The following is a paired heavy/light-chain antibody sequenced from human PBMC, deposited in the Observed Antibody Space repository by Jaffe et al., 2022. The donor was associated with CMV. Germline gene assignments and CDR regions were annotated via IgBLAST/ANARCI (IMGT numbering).Light chain of an antibody. CDR3: QQLNSYLYT. Sequence: DIQLTQSPSFLSASVGDRVTITCRASQGISSYLAWYQQKPGKAPKLLIYAASTLQSGVPSRFSGSGSGTEFTLTISSLQPEDFATYYCQQLNSYLYTFGQGTKLEIK. V-gene: IGKV1-9*01. CDR1: QGISSY. J-gene: IGKJ2*01. CDR2: AAS.
Heavy chain of an antibody. CDR3: AREIAARENWFDP. V-gene: IGHV6-1*01. CDR1: GDSVSSNSAA. J-gene: IGHJ5*02. D-gene: IGHD6-25*01. Sequence: QVQLQQSGPGLVKPSQTLSLTCAISGDSVSSNSAAWNWIRQSPSRGLEWLGRTYYRSKWYNDYAVSVKSRITINPDTSKNQFSLQLNSVTPEDTAVYYCAREIAARENWFDPWGQGTLVTVSS. CDR2: TYYRSKWYN.